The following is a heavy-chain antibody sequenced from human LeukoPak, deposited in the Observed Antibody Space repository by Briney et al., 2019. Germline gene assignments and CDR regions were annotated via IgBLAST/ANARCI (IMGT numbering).Heavy chain of an antibody. Sequence: PSETLSLTCTVSGGSISSYYWSWIRQPPGKGLEWIGEINHSGGSTNYNPSLKSRVTISVDTSKNQFSLKVSSVTAADTAVYYCARRPYSSSWPFNYWGQGTVVTVSS. J-gene: IGHJ4*02. D-gene: IGHD6-13*01. CDR2: INHSGGST. CDR3: ARRPYSSSWPFNY. CDR1: GGSISSYY. V-gene: IGHV4-34*01.